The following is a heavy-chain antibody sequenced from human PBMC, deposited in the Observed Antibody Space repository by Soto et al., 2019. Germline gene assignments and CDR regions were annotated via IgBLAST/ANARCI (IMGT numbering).Heavy chain of an antibody. D-gene: IGHD3-22*01. CDR1: GYTFINSA. J-gene: IGHJ5*02. V-gene: IGHV1-69*04. Sequence: ASVKVSCKATGYTFINSAIAWVRQAPGQGLEWMGRIIPFLGIANYAQKFQGRVTITADKSTSTAYMELSSLRSEDTAVYYCASEEGVYYYDSSGYYHWGQGTLVTVSS. CDR3: ASEEGVYYYDSSGYYH. CDR2: IIPFLGIA.